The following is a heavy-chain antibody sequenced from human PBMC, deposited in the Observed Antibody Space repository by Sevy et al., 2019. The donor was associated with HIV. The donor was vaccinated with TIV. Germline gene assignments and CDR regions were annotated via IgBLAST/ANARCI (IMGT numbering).Heavy chain of an antibody. CDR1: GGTISSSSYR. D-gene: IGHD3-10*01. Sequence: SETLSLTCTVSGGTISSSSYRWGWIRQPPGKGLEWVGSIYHTGAADDNPSLKRRVTMSVDTSKNQFSLQVGSVTAADTAVYYCARWYGNNFDYWGQGALVTVFS. CDR3: ARWYGNNFDY. J-gene: IGHJ4*02. CDR2: IYHTGAA. V-gene: IGHV4-39*01.